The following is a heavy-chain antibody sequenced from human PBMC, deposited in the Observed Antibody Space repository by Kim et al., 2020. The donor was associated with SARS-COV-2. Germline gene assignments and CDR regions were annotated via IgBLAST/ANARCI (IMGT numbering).Heavy chain of an antibody. D-gene: IGHD1-26*01. J-gene: IGHJ3*02. CDR2: INPNSGGT. CDR1: GYTFTGYY. CDR3: ARGPRYSGSYYPRGAFDI. V-gene: IGHV1-2*02. Sequence: ASVKVSCKASGYTFTGYYMHWVRQAPGQGLEWMGWINPNSGGTNYAQKFQGRVTMTRDTSISTAYMELSRLRSDDTAVYYCARGPRYSGSYYPRGAFDIWGQGTMVTVSS.